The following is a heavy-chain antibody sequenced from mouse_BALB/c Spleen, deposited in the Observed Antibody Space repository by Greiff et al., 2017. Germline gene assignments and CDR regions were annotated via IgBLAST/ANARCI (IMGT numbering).Heavy chain of an antibody. J-gene: IGHJ1*01. CDR3: ATPYDGYSGGYFDV. D-gene: IGHD2-3*01. CDR2: ISDGGSYT. V-gene: IGHV5-4*02. Sequence: DVHLVESGGGLVKPGGSLKLSCAASGFTFSDYYMYWVRQTPEKRLEWVATISDGGSYTYYPDSVKGRFTISRDNAKNNLYLQMSSLKSEDTAMYYCATPYDGYSGGYFDVWGAGTTVTVSS. CDR1: GFTFSDYY.